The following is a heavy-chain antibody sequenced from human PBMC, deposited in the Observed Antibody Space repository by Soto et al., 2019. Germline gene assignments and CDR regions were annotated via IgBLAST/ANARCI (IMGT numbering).Heavy chain of an antibody. D-gene: IGHD3-22*01. Sequence: SVKVSCKASVGTFSSYAISWVRQAPGQGLEWMGGIIPIFGTANYAQKFQGRVTITADESTSTAYMELSSLRSEDTAVYYCARSGGLSDSSGYLFDYRGKGTLVTVSS. CDR2: IIPIFGTA. V-gene: IGHV1-69*13. J-gene: IGHJ4*02. CDR3: ARSGGLSDSSGYLFDY. CDR1: VGTFSSYA.